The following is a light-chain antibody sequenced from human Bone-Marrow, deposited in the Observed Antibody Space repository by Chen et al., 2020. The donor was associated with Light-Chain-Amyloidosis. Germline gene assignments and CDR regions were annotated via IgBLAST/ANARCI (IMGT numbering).Light chain of an antibody. CDR1: SSDVGGYNH. CDR3: SSEISTNRPV. V-gene: IGLV2-14*01. CDR2: DGN. Sequence: SALTQPASVSGSPGQSITISCTGTSSDVGGYNHVSWYQQHPGNAPKLLIFDGNNRPSGISDRVSGSKSGNSASLTISGLQAEDEAAYYCSSEISTNRPVFGGGTKLAVL. J-gene: IGLJ2*01.